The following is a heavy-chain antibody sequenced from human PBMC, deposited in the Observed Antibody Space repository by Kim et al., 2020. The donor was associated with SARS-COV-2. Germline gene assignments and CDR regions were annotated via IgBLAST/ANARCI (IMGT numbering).Heavy chain of an antibody. CDR1: GGSLNGYS. CDR2: INLGGDT. Sequence: SETLSLTCAVSGGSLNGYSWSWIRQPPGKGLEWIGEINLGGDTNYNPSLKSRVTISIDPSKKQFSLRLTSLTAADTAVYFAREIGYTVGEPDFWGQGTLVTVSA. V-gene: IGHV4-34*01. D-gene: IGHD3-10*01. CDR3: AREIGYTVGEPDF. J-gene: IGHJ4*02.